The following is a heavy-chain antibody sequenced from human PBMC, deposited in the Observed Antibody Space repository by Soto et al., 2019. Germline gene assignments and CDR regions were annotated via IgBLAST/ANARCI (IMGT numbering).Heavy chain of an antibody. D-gene: IGHD2-2*01. Sequence: SETLSLTCTVSGGSIRSYCWTWIRQPPGEGLEWIGCICNSGTTNYNPSLKSRATISLDTSKNQLSLNLRSVTAADTATYYCARGGASSKYFDSWGQGTLVTVSS. CDR2: ICNSGTT. CDR1: GGSIRSYC. J-gene: IGHJ4*02. V-gene: IGHV4-59*01. CDR3: ARGGASSKYFDS.